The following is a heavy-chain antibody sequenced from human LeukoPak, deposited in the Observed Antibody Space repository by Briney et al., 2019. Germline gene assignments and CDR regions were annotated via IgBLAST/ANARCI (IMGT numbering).Heavy chain of an antibody. D-gene: IGHD3-9*01. CDR2: IYPGDSDT. V-gene: IGHV5-51*01. CDR3: ARMSLTGYKFNWFDP. CDR1: GYSFTSYW. J-gene: IGHJ5*02. Sequence: GESLKISSKGSGYSFTSYWIGWVRQMPGKGLEWMGIIYPGDSDTRYSPSFQGQVTISADKSISTAYLQWSSLKASDTAMYYCARMSLTGYKFNWFDPWGQGTLVTVSS.